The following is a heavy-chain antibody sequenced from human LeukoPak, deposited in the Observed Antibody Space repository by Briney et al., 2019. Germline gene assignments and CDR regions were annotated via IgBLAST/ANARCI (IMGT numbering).Heavy chain of an antibody. CDR2: TYYSGST. J-gene: IGHJ6*03. CDR3: ARDVCSGGSCYFFYYYYMDV. CDR1: GGSISSSSYY. Sequence: SETLSLTCTVSGGSISSSSYYWGWIRQPPGKGLEWIGSTYYSGSTYYNPSLKSRVTISVDTSKNQFSLKLSSVTAAYTVVYYCARDVCSGGSCYFFYYYYMDVWGKGTTVTVSS. D-gene: IGHD2-15*01. V-gene: IGHV4-39*07.